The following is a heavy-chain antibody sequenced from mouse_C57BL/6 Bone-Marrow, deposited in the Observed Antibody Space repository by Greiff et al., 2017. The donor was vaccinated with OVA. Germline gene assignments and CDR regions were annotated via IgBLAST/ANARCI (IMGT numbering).Heavy chain of an antibody. J-gene: IGHJ4*01. Sequence: QVQLQQPGAELVKPGASVKLSCKASGYTFTSYWMHWVKQRPGQGLEWIGLIYPNSGGTNYNEKFKGKATLTVDKSSSTAYMQLSSLTSEDSAVYYCARNLVYAMDYWGQGTSVTVST. CDR2: IYPNSGGT. D-gene: IGHD1-1*02. CDR3: ARNLVYAMDY. CDR1: GYTFTSYW. V-gene: IGHV1-64*01.